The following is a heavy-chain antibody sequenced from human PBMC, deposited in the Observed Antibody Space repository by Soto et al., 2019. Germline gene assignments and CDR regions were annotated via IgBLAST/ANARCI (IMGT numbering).Heavy chain of an antibody. CDR1: GYTFTSCA. V-gene: IGHV1-3*01. J-gene: IGHJ4*02. D-gene: IGHD6-19*01. CDR3: ARLKGWAGSDY. CDR2: INAGNGNT. Sequence: GASVKVSCKASGYTFTSCAMHWVRQAPGQRVEGMGWINAGNGNTKYSQKFQGRVTITRDTSASTAYMELSSLRSEATAVYYCARLKGWAGSDYWGQGTLVTVSS.